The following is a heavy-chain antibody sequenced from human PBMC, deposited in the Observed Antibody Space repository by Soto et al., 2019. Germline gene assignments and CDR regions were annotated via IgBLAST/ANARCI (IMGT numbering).Heavy chain of an antibody. J-gene: IGHJ4*02. CDR2: VSPDGGNS. CDR3: EVTTGY. V-gene: IGHV1-8*01. D-gene: IGHD3-9*01. Sequence: QVQVVQSRAEVKKPGASVKVSCKTSGYTFTDYDITWVRQATGQGLEWMGWVSPDGGNSGYAQQFQGRVTMTSDTSISTVYMELSNLRSEDTAMYYCEVTTGYWGQGTMVTVSS. CDR1: GYTFTDYD.